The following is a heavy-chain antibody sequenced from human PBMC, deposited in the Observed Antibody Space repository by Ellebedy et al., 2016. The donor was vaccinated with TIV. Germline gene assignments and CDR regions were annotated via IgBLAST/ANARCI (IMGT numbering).Heavy chain of an antibody. CDR3: AKGSYNAMDV. J-gene: IGHJ6*02. Sequence: AASVTVSCKASGHRFTSYVLHWVRQAPGQGLEWMGWINVGNGNTQNSQKVQGRVTIARATSASTVYMEVSSVRSEDTAVYYCAKGSYNAMDVWGQGTTVTVSS. V-gene: IGHV1-3*01. D-gene: IGHD3-10*01. CDR1: GHRFTSYV. CDR2: INVGNGNT.